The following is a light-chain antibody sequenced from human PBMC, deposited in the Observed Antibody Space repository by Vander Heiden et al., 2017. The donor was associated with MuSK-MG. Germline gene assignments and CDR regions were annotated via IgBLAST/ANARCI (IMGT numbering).Light chain of an antibody. Sequence: DIQMTQSPSSLSASVGDRVTITCRASQSISSYLNWYQQKPGKAPKLLIYAASSLQSGVPSRCSGSGSGTDFTLTISRLQPEDFATYYCQQSDSTLWTFGQGTKVEIK. CDR2: AAS. CDR3: QQSDSTLWT. J-gene: IGKJ1*01. CDR1: QSISSY. V-gene: IGKV1-39*01.